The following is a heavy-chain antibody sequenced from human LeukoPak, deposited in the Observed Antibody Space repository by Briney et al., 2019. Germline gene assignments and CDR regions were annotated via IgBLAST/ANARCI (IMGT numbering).Heavy chain of an antibody. J-gene: IGHJ4*02. V-gene: IGHV1-46*01. CDR2: ITSTGTTT. D-gene: IGHD3-16*01. CDR3: ATEYVRTHYFDW. CDR1: GYNRITYH. Sequence: ASAKISCKTSGYNRITYHMHWVRQPPGQGLEWMGIITSTGTTTICAQKFQGRVTMTRDTSTSTVYMDLSSLRSDDTAVYYCATEYVRTHYFDWWGQGTLVTVSS.